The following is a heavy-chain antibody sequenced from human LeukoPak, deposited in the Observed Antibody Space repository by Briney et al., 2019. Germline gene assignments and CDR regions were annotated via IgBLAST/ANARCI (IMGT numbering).Heavy chain of an antibody. CDR3: ARGRDSYGPGQYYYYGMDV. Sequence: GGSLRLSCAASGFTFSSYWMSWVRQAPGKGLEWVANIKQDGSEKYYVDSVKGRFTISRDNAKNSLYLQMNSLRAEDTAVYYCARGRDSYGPGQYYYYGMDVWGQGTTVTVSS. D-gene: IGHD5-18*01. CDR2: IKQDGSEK. CDR1: GFTFSSYW. J-gene: IGHJ6*02. V-gene: IGHV3-7*01.